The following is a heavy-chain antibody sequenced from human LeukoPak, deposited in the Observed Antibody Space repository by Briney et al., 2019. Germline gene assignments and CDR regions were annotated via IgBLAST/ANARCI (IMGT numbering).Heavy chain of an antibody. D-gene: IGHD6-13*01. J-gene: IGHJ4*02. Sequence: PGGSLRLSCAASGFTFSSYDMSWVRQAPGKGLEWVSAISGSGGSTYYADSVRGRFTISRDNSKNTLYLQMNSLRAEDTAVYYCAKDRGYSSSWNFDYWGQGALVTVSS. CDR1: GFTFSSYD. CDR3: AKDRGYSSSWNFDY. CDR2: ISGSGGST. V-gene: IGHV3-23*01.